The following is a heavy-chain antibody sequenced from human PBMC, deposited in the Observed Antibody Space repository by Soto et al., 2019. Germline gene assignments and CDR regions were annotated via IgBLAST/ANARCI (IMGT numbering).Heavy chain of an antibody. CDR1: GGTLTGQS. D-gene: IGHD1-26*01. CDR3: AQDLGAGFDP. Sequence: QVQLVQSGAEVKKPGSSVKVSCRASGGTLTGQSMSWMRQAPGQGLEWMGGIIPIYGTPNYAQKFQGRVTITADKATSTAYMELSSPTPDDTAVYYCAQDLGAGFDPWGQGTLVTVSS. CDR2: IIPIYGTP. V-gene: IGHV1-69*06. J-gene: IGHJ5*02.